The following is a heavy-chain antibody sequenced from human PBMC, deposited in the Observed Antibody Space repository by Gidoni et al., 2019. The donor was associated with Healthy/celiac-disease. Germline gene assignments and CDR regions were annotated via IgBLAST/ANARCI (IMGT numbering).Heavy chain of an antibody. Sequence: EVQLVESGGGLVQPGGSLRLSCAASGFTFSNYGMHWVRQAPGKGLEWVSSISSSSSNIYYADSVKGRFTISRDNAKNSLYLQMNSLRDEDTAVYYCARDGDYGSGGSYYYYYAMDVWGQGTTVTVSS. CDR3: ARDGDYGSGGSYYYYYAMDV. CDR2: ISSSSSNI. D-gene: IGHD3-10*01. CDR1: GFTFSNYG. V-gene: IGHV3-48*02. J-gene: IGHJ6*02.